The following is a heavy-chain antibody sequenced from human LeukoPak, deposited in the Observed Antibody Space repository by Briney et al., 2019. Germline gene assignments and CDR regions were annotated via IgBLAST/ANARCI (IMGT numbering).Heavy chain of an antibody. V-gene: IGHV4-38-2*01. CDR1: GFSINSNYY. CDR3: ARSWGNLYYFDY. J-gene: IGHJ4*02. Sequence: ETLSLTCSVSGFSINSNYYWGWVRQPPGKGLGWIANMIVSGVLLHNPSLKSRVTMSVDTSKNHFFLKLTSVTAADTAVYYCARSWGNLYYFDYWGQGALVTVSS. D-gene: IGHD3-16*01. CDR2: MIVSGVL.